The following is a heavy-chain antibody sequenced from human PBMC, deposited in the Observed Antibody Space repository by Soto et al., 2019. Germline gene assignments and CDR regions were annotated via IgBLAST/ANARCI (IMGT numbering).Heavy chain of an antibody. D-gene: IGHD3-10*01. CDR3: AKGSLLWFGEFPSFDY. CDR2: ISYDGSNK. Sequence: GSLRLSCAASGFTFGSYGMHWVRQAPGKGLEWVAVISYDGSNKYYADSVKGRFTISRDNSKNTRYLQMNSLRAEDTAVYYCAKGSLLWFGEFPSFDYWGQGTLVTVSS. V-gene: IGHV3-30*18. J-gene: IGHJ4*02. CDR1: GFTFGSYG.